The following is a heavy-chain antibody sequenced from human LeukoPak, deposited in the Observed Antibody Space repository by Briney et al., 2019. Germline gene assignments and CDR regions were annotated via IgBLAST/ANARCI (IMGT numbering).Heavy chain of an antibody. V-gene: IGHV4-34*01. J-gene: IGHJ4*02. CDR1: GGSFSGYY. Sequence: PSETLSLTCAVYGGSFSGYYWSWIRQPPGKGLEWIGEINHSGSTNYNPSLKSRVTISVDTSKNQFSLKLSSVTAADTAVYYCARESHMDYYDSSGYYSGYDYWGQGTLVTVSS. CDR3: ARESHMDYYDSSGYYSGYDY. CDR2: INHSGST. D-gene: IGHD3-22*01.